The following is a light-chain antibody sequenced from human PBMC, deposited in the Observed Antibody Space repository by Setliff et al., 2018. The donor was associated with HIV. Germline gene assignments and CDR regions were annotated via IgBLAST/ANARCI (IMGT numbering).Light chain of an antibody. V-gene: IGKV1-5*03. CDR3: QQYNSYPYT. J-gene: IGKJ2*01. CDR1: QSIRSW. CDR2: KAS. Sequence: DIQMTQSPSTLSASVGDRVNITCQASQSIRSWLAWYQQKPGKAPKLLIYKASNLESGVPSRFSGSGSGTEFTLTISSLQPDDFATYYCQQYNSYPYTFGQGTKVDIK.